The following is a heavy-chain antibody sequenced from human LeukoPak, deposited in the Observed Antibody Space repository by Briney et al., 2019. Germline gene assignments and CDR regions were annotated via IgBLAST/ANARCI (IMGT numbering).Heavy chain of an antibody. D-gene: IGHD6-13*01. Sequence: GGSLRLSCAASGFTFSSYGMHWVRQAPGKGLEWVAFVRFDGSNNYYAGSVKGRFTISRDNSKNTLYLQMNSLRAEDTAVYYCAKDGSSSWYWQYFEYWGQGTLVTVSS. CDR2: VRFDGSNN. CDR1: GFTFSSYG. CDR3: AKDGSSSWYWQYFEY. J-gene: IGHJ4*02. V-gene: IGHV3-30*02.